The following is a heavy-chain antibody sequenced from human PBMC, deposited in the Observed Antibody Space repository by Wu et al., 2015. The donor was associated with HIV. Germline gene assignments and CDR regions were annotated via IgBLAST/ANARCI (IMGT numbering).Heavy chain of an antibody. CDR1: GYNFSGYY. V-gene: IGHV1-2*02. D-gene: IGHD1-26*01. J-gene: IGHJ4*02. CDR2: INPNSGGT. Sequence: QVQLVQSGAEVKKPGASVKVSRKASGYNFSGYYMHWLRQAPGQGLEWMEWINPNSGGTNYAQTFQGRVTLTRDTSISTAYMELSSLRSDDTAVYFCARPRFSGNYHLDYWGQGTLVTVSS. CDR3: ARPRFSGNYHLDY.